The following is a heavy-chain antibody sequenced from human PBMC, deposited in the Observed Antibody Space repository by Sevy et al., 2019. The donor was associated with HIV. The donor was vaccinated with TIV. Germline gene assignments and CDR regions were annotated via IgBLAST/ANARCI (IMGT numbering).Heavy chain of an antibody. J-gene: IGHJ6*01. D-gene: IGHD2-2*01. Sequence: GGSLRLSCAASGFTVSSNYMSWVRQAPGKGLEWVSVIYSGGSTYYADSVKGRFTISRDNSKNTLYLQMNSLRAEDTAVYYCVSDSLGVPAAMGYYFNGMDFWGQGTTVTVSS. V-gene: IGHV3-53*01. CDR2: IYSGGST. CDR3: VSDSLGVPAAMGYYFNGMDF. CDR1: GFTVSSNY.